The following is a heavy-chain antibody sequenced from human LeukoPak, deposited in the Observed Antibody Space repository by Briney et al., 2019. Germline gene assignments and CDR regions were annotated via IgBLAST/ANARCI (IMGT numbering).Heavy chain of an antibody. D-gene: IGHD3-16*02. V-gene: IGHV3-30*03. J-gene: IGHJ6*03. CDR3: ARDRGGIGYYMDV. CDR2: ISYDGSNK. CDR1: GFTFSSYG. Sequence: GGSLRLSCAASGFTFSSYGMHWVRQAPGKGLEWVAVISYDGSNKYYADSVKGRFTISRDNSKNTLYLQMNSLRAEDTALYYCARDRGGIGYYMDVWGKGTTVTVSS.